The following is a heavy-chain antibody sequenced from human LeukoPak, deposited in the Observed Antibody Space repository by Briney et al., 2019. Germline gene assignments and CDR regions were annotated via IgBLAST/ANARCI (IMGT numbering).Heavy chain of an antibody. CDR1: GYSVSSGYY. Sequence: SETLSLTCAVSGYSVSSGYYWGWIRQPPGKGLEWIGSIYHSGSTFYNPSLKSRVTISVDTSKNQFSLKLSSVTAADTAVYYCARGDYYGSGSYYNSAFDIWGQGTMVTVSS. D-gene: IGHD3-10*01. V-gene: IGHV4-38-2*01. CDR3: ARGDYYGSGSYYNSAFDI. CDR2: IYHSGST. J-gene: IGHJ3*02.